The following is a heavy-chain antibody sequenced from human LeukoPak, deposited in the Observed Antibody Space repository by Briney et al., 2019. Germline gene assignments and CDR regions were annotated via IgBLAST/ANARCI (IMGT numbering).Heavy chain of an antibody. Sequence: SETLSLTCAVYGGSFSGYYWSWIRQPPGKGLEWIGEINHSGSTNYNPSLKSRVTISVDTSKNQFSLKLSSVTAADTAVYYCARKYQRYYYYYMDVWGKGTTVTISS. CDR3: ARKYQRYYYYYMDV. CDR2: INHSGST. V-gene: IGHV4-34*01. CDR1: GGSFSGYY. J-gene: IGHJ6*03. D-gene: IGHD2-2*01.